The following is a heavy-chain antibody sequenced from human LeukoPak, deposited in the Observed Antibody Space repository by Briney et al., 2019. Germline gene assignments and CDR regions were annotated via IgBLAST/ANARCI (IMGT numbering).Heavy chain of an antibody. V-gene: IGHV4-4*07. CDR2: IYTSGST. CDR1: GGSISSYY. Sequence: SETLSLTCTVSGGSISSYYWSWIRQPAGKGLEWIGRIYTSGSTNYNPSLKSRVTMSVDTSKNQFSLNLSSVTAADTAVYYCARDHRPRIAGTTNGMDVWGQGTTVTVSS. J-gene: IGHJ6*02. D-gene: IGHD1-7*01. CDR3: ARDHRPRIAGTTNGMDV.